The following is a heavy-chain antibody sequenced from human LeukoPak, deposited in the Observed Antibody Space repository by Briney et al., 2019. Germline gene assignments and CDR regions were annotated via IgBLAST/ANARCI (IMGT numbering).Heavy chain of an antibody. CDR2: INDSGRT. D-gene: IGHD1-7*01. J-gene: IGHJ6*03. CDR1: GGSFSNYY. Sequence: PSETLSLTSAVHGGSFSNYYWSWIRQPPGEGLEWIGEINDSGRTNYNPYLMSRVTVSADTSKKQISLRLTSVTSTDTARLYFTRRWNYVRNYYIDGWGKGATVSVSS. V-gene: IGHV4-34*01. CDR3: TRRWNYVRNYYIDG.